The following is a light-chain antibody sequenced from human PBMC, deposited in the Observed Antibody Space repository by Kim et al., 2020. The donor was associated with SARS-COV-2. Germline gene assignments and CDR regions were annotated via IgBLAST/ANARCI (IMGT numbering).Light chain of an antibody. CDR3: QSYDSGLSAYV. CDR2: GNI. Sequence: QSVLTQPPSVSGAPGQRVTISCTGSSSNIGAGYDVHWYQQLPGTAPKLLIYGNINRPSGVPDRFSGSKSGTSASLAIAGLQAEDEADYYCQSYDSGLSAYVFGTGTEVTVL. J-gene: IGLJ1*01. CDR1: SSNIGAGYD. V-gene: IGLV1-40*01.